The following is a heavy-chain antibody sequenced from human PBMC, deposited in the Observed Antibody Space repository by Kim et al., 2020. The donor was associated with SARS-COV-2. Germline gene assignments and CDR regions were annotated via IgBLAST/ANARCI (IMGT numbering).Heavy chain of an antibody. Sequence: GGSLRLSCAASGFTFSSYWMSWVRQAPGKGLEWVANIKQDGSEKYYVDSVKGRFTISRDNAKNSLYLQMNSLRAEDTAVYYCARDPLTYYYDSSGYYYEYYFYYGGQGTLVTVSS. D-gene: IGHD3-22*01. J-gene: IGHJ4*02. V-gene: IGHV3-7*01. CDR1: GFTFSSYW. CDR3: ARDPLTYYYDSSGYYYEYYFYY. CDR2: IKQDGSEK.